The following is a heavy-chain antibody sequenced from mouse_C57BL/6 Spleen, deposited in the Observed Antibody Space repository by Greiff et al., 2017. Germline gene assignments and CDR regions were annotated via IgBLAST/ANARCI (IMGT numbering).Heavy chain of an antibody. CDR1: GYTFTDYN. CDR3: ARSLDLWFAY. CDR2: INPNNGGT. D-gene: IGHD6-2*01. J-gene: IGHJ3*01. Sequence: VQLQQSGPELVKPGASVKIPCKASGYTFTDYNMDWVKQSHGKSLEWIGDINPNNGGTIYNQKFKGKATLTVDKSSSTAYMELRSLTSEDTAVYYCARSLDLWFAYWGQGTLVTVSA. V-gene: IGHV1-18*01.